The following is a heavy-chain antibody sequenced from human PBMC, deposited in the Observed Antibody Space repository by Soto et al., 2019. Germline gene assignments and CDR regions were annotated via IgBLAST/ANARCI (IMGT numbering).Heavy chain of an antibody. D-gene: IGHD1-1*01. CDR1: GAGDTFSNYG. CDR3: WRHDKTALPPLDS. J-gene: IGHJ4*02. V-gene: IGHV1-69*06. CDR2: TIPAFGTA. Sequence: QVHLVQSGAEVKSPGSAVKVSCKVSGAGDTFSNYGLNWMRQAPGQGLEWMGGTIPAFGTANYAQKFQGRVTITPDTSTTTAYMQLSSLTSDDTAVYYCWRHDKTALPPLDSWGPGTLVSVSS.